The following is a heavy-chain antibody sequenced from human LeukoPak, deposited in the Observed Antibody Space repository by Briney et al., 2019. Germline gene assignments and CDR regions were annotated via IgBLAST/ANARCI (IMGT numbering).Heavy chain of an antibody. CDR2: MNPNSGNT. J-gene: IGHJ4*02. Sequence: ASVKVSCKASGYTFTSYGINWVRQATGQGLEWMGWMNPNSGNTGYAQKFQGRVTMTRNTSISTAYMELSSLRSEDTAVYYCARGIIEYYYDSSSDYWGQGTLVTVSS. D-gene: IGHD3-22*01. V-gene: IGHV1-8*01. CDR1: GYTFTSYG. CDR3: ARGIIEYYYDSSSDY.